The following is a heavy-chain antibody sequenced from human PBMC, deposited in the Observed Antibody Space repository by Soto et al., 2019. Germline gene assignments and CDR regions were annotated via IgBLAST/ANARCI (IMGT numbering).Heavy chain of an antibody. J-gene: IGHJ4*02. Sequence: GASVKVSCKASGYTFTSYFMHWVRQAPGQGLEWMGVINPSSGSTSYAQKFQGRVTMTRDTSTSTVYVELSSLRSDDTAVHYCARFPDSSGYYYYFDYWGQGTLVTVSS. D-gene: IGHD3-22*01. CDR2: INPSSGST. CDR3: ARFPDSSGYYYYFDY. V-gene: IGHV1-46*01. CDR1: GYTFTSYF.